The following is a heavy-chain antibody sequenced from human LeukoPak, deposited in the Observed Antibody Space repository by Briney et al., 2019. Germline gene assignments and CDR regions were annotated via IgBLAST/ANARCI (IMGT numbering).Heavy chain of an antibody. V-gene: IGHV3-23*01. J-gene: IGHJ4*02. CDR2: ITDSGGTT. Sequence: GGSLRLSCAASGFAFSTYPMHWVRQAPGKGLEWVSAITDSGGTTYYADSVKGRFTISRDNSKNTLYLQMNSLRAEDTAVYYCARVGDCTNGICYTADFDYWGQGTLVTVSS. D-gene: IGHD2-8*01. CDR3: ARVGDCTNGICYTADFDY. CDR1: GFAFSTYP.